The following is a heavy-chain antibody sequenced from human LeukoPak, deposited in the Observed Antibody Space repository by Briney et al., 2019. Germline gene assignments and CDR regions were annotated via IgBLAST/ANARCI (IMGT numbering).Heavy chain of an antibody. Sequence: HAGGSLRLSCVASGFTFSSYGMSWVRQAPGKGLEWVSAISGSGGSTYYADSVKGRFNISRDKSKNTLYLQMNSLRAEDTAVYYCAKDQTRAIVVVVAAPNAFDIWGQGTMVTVSS. CDR3: AKDQTRAIVVVVAAPNAFDI. J-gene: IGHJ3*02. D-gene: IGHD2-15*01. CDR2: ISGSGGST. V-gene: IGHV3-23*01. CDR1: GFTFSSYG.